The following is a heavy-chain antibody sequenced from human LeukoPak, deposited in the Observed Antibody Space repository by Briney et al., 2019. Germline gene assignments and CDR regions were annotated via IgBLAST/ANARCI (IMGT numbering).Heavy chain of an antibody. J-gene: IGHJ6*02. V-gene: IGHV4-4*02. CDR2: IYHSGST. D-gene: IGHD2-15*01. CDR3: ARDGLTDCSGGSCYSGYYYYYGMDV. Sequence: SETLSLTCGVSGGSISSSNWWSWVRQPPGKGLEWIGEIYHSGSTNYNPSLKSRVTISVDKSKNQFSLKLSSVTAADTAVYYCARDGLTDCSGGSCYSGYYYYYGMDVWGQGTTVTVSS. CDR1: GGSISSSNW.